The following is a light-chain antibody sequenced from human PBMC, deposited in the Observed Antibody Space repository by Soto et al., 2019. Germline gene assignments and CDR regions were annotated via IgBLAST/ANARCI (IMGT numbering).Light chain of an antibody. CDR3: HQYGTPPRT. CDR1: QSVDSSY. J-gene: IGKJ2*01. CDR2: STS. V-gene: IGKV3-20*01. Sequence: EIVLTQSPGTQSLSPGEKATLSCRASQSVDSSYLAWYQQRPGQAPRLLIYSTSRRATGIPDRFSGRGSGKDFSLTISRLEPDDFAVYYCHQYGTPPRTFCQGTKLEI.